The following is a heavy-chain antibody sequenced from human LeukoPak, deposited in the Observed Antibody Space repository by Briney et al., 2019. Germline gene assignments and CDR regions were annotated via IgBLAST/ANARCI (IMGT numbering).Heavy chain of an antibody. Sequence: SETLSLTCTVSPGPISGFYWSWIRQPPGKGLEWIGSLYQSGSTNINPSLKSRVTLSLDMSKNQFSLKLTSLTAADTAVYYCARLAITVTGTGDYFDYWGQGKLVTVSS. D-gene: IGHD6-19*01. V-gene: IGHV4-59*08. CDR2: LYQSGST. J-gene: IGHJ4*02. CDR1: PGPISGFY. CDR3: ARLAITVTGTGDYFDY.